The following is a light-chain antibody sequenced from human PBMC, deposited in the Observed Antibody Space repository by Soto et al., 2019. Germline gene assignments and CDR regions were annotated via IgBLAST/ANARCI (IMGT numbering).Light chain of an antibody. J-gene: IGLJ2*01. V-gene: IGLV2-14*01. CDR2: DVT. CDR1: SSDVGGYNY. CDR3: SSSTSSSTLVV. Sequence: QSALTQPASVSGSPGQSITISCTGTSSDVGGYNYVSWYQQHPGKAPKLMIYDVTNRPSGVSNRFSGSKSGNTASLTISGRQAEDEDDYYCSSSTSSSTLVVFGGGTKLTVL.